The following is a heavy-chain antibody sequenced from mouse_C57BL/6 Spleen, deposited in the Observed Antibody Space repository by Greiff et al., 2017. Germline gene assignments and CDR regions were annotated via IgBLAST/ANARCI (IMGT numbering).Heavy chain of an antibody. CDR2: INPNTGGT. Sequence: EVQLQQSGPELVKPGASVKISCKASGYTFTDYYMNWVKQSHGKSLEWIGDINPNTGGTSYNQKFKGKATLTVDKSSSTAYMELRSLTSEDSAVYYCARGYGPDYWGQGTTLTVSS. J-gene: IGHJ2*01. V-gene: IGHV1-26*01. CDR1: GYTFTDYY. D-gene: IGHD1-1*01. CDR3: ARGYGPDY.